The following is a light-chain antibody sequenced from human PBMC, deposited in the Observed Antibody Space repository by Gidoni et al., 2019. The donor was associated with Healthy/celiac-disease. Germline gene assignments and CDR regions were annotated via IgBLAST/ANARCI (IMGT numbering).Light chain of an antibody. CDR3: QQCGRSPVT. CDR1: QSVPSNY. J-gene: IGKJ5*01. V-gene: IGKV3D-20*01. CDR2: DAS. Sequence: ELVLTQSPASLSLSPGERATLSCGDSQSVPSNYLAWYQQKHGLAPRLLIYDASSSSTGIPDRFSGSWSGTDFTLTITRLEPEDFAVYYCQQCGRSPVTFGQGTRLEIK.